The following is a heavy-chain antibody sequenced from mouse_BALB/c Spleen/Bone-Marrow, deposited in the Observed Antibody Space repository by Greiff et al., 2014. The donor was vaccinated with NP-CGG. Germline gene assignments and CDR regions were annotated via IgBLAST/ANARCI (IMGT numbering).Heavy chain of an antibody. CDR1: GFNIKDTY. J-gene: IGHJ2*01. Sequence: VQLQQSGAELVKPGASVKLSCTASGFNIKDTYMHWVKQRPEQGLEWIGRIDPANGDTKYDPKFQGKATITADTSSNTAYLQLGSLTSEDTAVYYCANYYYGYYFDSWGQGTTLTVSS. D-gene: IGHD1-1*01. CDR3: ANYYYGYYFDS. CDR2: IDPANGDT. V-gene: IGHV14-3*02.